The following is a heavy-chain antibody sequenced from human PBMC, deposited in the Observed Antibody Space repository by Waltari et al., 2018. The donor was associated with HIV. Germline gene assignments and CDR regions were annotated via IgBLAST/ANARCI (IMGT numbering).Heavy chain of an antibody. Sequence: QVQLQESGPGLVKPSETLSLTCTVSGYSISSGYYWGWIRQPPGKGLEWIGSIYHSGSTYYNPSLKSRVTISVDTSKNQFSLKLSSVTAADTAVYYCARDCRANYYDSSGHGFDPWGQGTLVTVSS. V-gene: IGHV4-38-2*02. CDR3: ARDCRANYYDSSGHGFDP. CDR1: GYSISSGYY. CDR2: IYHSGST. D-gene: IGHD3-22*01. J-gene: IGHJ5*02.